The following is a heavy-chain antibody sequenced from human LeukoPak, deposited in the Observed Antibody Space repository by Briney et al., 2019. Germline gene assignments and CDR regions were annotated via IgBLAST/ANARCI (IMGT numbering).Heavy chain of an antibody. CDR3: ARERSGYQMVNWFDP. CDR2: IYTSGST. Sequence: SETLSLTCTVSGGSISSYYWSWIRQPARKGLEWIGRIYTSGSTNYNPSLKSRVTMSVDTSKNQFSLKLSSVTAADTAVYYCARERSGYQMVNWFDPWGQGTLVTVSS. J-gene: IGHJ5*02. D-gene: IGHD3-22*01. CDR1: GGSISSYY. V-gene: IGHV4-4*07.